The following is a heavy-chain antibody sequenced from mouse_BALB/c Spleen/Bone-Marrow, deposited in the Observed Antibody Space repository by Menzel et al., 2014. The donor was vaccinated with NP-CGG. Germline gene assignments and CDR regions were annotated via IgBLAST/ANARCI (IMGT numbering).Heavy chain of an antibody. CDR1: GFSLSTSGMG. CDR2: IYWDDDR. D-gene: IGHD2-4*01. CDR3: ARRDSPYDYDVSFEH. J-gene: IGHJ2*01. Sequence: QVTLKECGPGILQPSQTLSLTCSFSGFSLSTSGMGVSWIRQPSGKGLEWLVHIYWDDDRRDNPSLKSRLTISKDTSSNQVFLKITSVDTADTATYYCARRDSPYDYDVSFEHWGQGTTLTVSS. V-gene: IGHV8-12*01.